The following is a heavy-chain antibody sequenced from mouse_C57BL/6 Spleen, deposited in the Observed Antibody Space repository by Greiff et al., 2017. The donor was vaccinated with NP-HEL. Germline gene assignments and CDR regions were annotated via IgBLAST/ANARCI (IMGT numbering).Heavy chain of an antibody. CDR2: ISSGGSYT. V-gene: IGHV5-6*01. CDR3: ARPLKAYYFDY. Sequence: EVMLVESGGDLVKPGGSLKLSCAASGFTFSSYGMSWVRQTPDKRLEWVATISSGGSYTYYPDSVKGRFTISRDNAKNTLYLQMSSLKSEDTAMYYCARPLKAYYFDYWGQGTTLTVSS. J-gene: IGHJ2*01. CDR1: GFTFSSYG.